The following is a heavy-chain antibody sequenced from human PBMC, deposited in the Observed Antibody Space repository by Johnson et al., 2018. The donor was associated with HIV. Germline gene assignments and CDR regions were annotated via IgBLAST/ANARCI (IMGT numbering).Heavy chain of an antibody. J-gene: IGHJ3*02. CDR3: VRGLLWFGELLEAFDI. D-gene: IGHD3-10*01. V-gene: IGHV3-53*01. Sequence: VQLVESGGGLTQPGGSLRLSCAASGFTVSRNYMSWVRQAPGKGLVWVSIIYSGGSTYYADSVRGRFTISRDNSKNTLYLQMTSLRAEDTAVYYCVRGLLWFGELLEAFDIWGQGTMVTVSS. CDR1: GFTVSRNY. CDR2: IYSGGST.